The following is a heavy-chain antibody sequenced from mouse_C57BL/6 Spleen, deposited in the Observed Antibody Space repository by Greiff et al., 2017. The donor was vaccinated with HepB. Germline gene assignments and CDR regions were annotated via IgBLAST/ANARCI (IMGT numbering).Heavy chain of an antibody. D-gene: IGHD1-1*01. J-gene: IGHJ1*03. Sequence: VQLQQPGAELVRPGSSVKLSCKASGYTFTSYWMDWVKQRPGQGLEWIGNIYPSDSETHSNQKFKDKATLTVDKSSSTAYMQLSSLTSEDSAVYYCARRGAITTVVATDRCFDVGGTGTTGTVSS. V-gene: IGHV1-61*01. CDR2: IYPSDSET. CDR3: ARRGAITTVVATDRCFDV. CDR1: GYTFTSYW.